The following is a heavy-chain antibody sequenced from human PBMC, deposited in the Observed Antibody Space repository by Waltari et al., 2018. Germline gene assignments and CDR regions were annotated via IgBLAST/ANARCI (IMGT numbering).Heavy chain of an antibody. D-gene: IGHD3-22*01. Sequence: QVQLQESGPGLVKPSETLSLTCTVPGCSISSYSWSCIRQPPGKGLEWIGRIYTSGSTNYNPSLKSRVTMSVDTSKNQFSLKLSSVTAADTAVYYCARDRDGDYYDSSGSFDYWGQGTLVTVSS. CDR1: GCSISSYS. J-gene: IGHJ4*02. CDR2: IYTSGST. V-gene: IGHV4-4*07. CDR3: ARDRDGDYYDSSGSFDY.